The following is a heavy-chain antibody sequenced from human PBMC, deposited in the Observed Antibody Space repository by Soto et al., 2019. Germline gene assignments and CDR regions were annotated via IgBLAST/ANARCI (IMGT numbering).Heavy chain of an antibody. V-gene: IGHV4-34*01. CDR1: GGSFSGYY. D-gene: IGHD3-22*01. CDR3: ARGPLYYDDGAAFRPGYFQH. Sequence: PSETLSLTCVVYGGSFSGYYWSWIRQPPGKGLEWFGDFFLIGSTNYNPSFNSRVTFSLDTSKIHFSLKLSSVTAADTAVYYCARGPLYYDDGAAFRPGYFQHWGQGTLVTVSS. J-gene: IGHJ1*01. CDR2: FFLIGST.